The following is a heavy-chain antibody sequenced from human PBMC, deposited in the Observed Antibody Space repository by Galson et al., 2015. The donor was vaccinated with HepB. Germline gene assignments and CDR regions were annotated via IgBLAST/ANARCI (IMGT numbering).Heavy chain of an antibody. CDR1: GFSFSNYY. CDR3: ARDLVTDVVVVPATTTVGSGLPSDY. D-gene: IGHD2-15*01. Sequence: SLRLSCAASGFSFSNYYMNWVRQAPGKGLEWVSCISSSSSFIYYADSVKGRFTISRDNAKNSLYLQMNSLRAEDTAVYYCARDLVTDVVVVPATTTVGSGLPSDYWGQGTLVTVSS. CDR2: ISSSSSFI. J-gene: IGHJ4*02. V-gene: IGHV3-21*01.